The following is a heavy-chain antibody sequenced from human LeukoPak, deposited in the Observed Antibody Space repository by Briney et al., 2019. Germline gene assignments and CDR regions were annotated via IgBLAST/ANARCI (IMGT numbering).Heavy chain of an antibody. CDR3: ARDSSYCSSTSCYGGYFDY. CDR2: IWYDGSNK. Sequence: PGRSLRLSCAASGFTFSSYDMHWVRQAPGKGLEWVAVIWYDGSNKYYADSVKGRFTISRDNSKNTLYLQMNSLRAEDTAVYYCARDSSYCSSTSCYGGYFDYWGQGTLVTVSS. V-gene: IGHV3-33*01. D-gene: IGHD2-2*01. J-gene: IGHJ4*02. CDR1: GFTFSSYD.